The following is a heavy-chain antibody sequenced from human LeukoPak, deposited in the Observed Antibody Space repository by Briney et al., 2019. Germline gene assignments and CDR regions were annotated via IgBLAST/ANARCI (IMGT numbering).Heavy chain of an antibody. V-gene: IGHV4-59*01. Sequence: SETLSLTCSVSGDSISSDYWSWIRLPPGKGLEWIGCIHYRGSTYYNPSPKSGVTISVDTSKNQFSLNLRSVTAADTAVYYCARRYCRNNNCRFDPWGQGTLVTVSS. CDR2: IHYRGST. D-gene: IGHD2-15*01. CDR1: GDSISSDY. CDR3: ARRYCRNNNCRFDP. J-gene: IGHJ5*02.